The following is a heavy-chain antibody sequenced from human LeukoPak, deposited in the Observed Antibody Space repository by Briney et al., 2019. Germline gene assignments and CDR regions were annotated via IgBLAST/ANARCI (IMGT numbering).Heavy chain of an antibody. CDR2: IYTSGST. CDR3: ARHNLFPGVISLNDAFDI. CDR1: GGSISSYY. V-gene: IGHV4-4*09. J-gene: IGHJ3*02. Sequence: PSETLSLTCTVSGGSISSYYWSWIRQPPGKGLEWIGYIYTSGSTNYNPSLKSRVTISVDTSKNQFSLKLSSVTAADTAVYYCARHNLFPGVISLNDAFDIWGQGTMVTVSS. D-gene: IGHD3-10*01.